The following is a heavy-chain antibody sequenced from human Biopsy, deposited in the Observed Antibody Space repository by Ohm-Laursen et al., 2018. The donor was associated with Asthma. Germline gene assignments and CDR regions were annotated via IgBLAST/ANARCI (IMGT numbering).Heavy chain of an antibody. CDR1: GAYIETPDYH. CDR3: VRGSSSWHHGPFHYYYGLDV. Sequence: TLSLTWTVSGAYIETPDYHWSWIRQPPGKGLEWIGSIYYSGTTYYNPSLESRVTVSADTSKNQFSLKLISATAADTAVYYCVRGSSSWHHGPFHYYYGLDVWGQGTTATVSS. V-gene: IGHV4-39*01. D-gene: IGHD6-13*01. J-gene: IGHJ6*02. CDR2: IYYSGTT.